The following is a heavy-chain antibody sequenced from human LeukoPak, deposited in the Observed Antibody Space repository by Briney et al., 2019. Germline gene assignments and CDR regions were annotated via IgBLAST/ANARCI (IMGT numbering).Heavy chain of an antibody. D-gene: IGHD3-10*01. CDR2: IWYDGSNK. CDR1: GFTLGSYG. CDR3: AKGEYYYVSGGYYMDV. V-gene: IGHV3-33*06. Sequence: SGGSLRLSCAASGFTLGSYGMHWVRQAPGKGLEWVAVIWYDGSNKYYADSVKGRFTISRDNSKNTLYLQMNSLRAEDTAVYYCAKGEYYYVSGGYYMDVWGKGTTVTVSS. J-gene: IGHJ6*03.